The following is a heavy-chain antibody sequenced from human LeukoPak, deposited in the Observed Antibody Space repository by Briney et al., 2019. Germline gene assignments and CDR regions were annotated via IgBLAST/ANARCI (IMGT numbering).Heavy chain of an antibody. D-gene: IGHD2-15*01. CDR1: GYTFTSYG. CDR3: ARDRGGYCSGGSCYYFDY. Sequence: ASVKVSCKASGYTFTSYGINWVRQAPGQGLEWMGIINPSGGSTSYAQKFQGRVTMTRDTSTSTVYMELSSLRSEDTAVYYCARDRGGYCSGGSCYYFDYWGQGTLVTVSS. CDR2: INPSGGST. J-gene: IGHJ4*02. V-gene: IGHV1-46*01.